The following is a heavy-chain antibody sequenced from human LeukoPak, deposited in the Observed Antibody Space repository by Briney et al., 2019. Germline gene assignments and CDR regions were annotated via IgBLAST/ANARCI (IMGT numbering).Heavy chain of an antibody. J-gene: IGHJ3*02. V-gene: IGHV1-69*16. CDR2: IIPILGIA. CDR1: GGTFSSYT. D-gene: IGHD2-21*02. Sequence: GSSVKVSCKASGGTFSSYTISWVRQAPGQGLEWMGRIIPILGIANYAQKFQGRVTITTDESTSTAYMELSSLRSEDTAVYYCARDVVTVSSDAFDIWGQGTMVTVSS. CDR3: ARDVVTVSSDAFDI.